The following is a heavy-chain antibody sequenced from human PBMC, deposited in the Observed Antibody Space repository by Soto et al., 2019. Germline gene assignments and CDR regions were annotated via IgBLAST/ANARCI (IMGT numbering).Heavy chain of an antibody. CDR3: ARLGGYVSVGYYYLWDS. CDR2: INHSGST. Sequence: SETLSLTCRVSDGSMNSDSSYRGWIRQPPGRGLEWIGVINHSGSTYHNLSLKGRVTMSVDASRNQFSLKLTSMTAADTAVYYCARLGGYVSVGYYYLWDSWGQGTLVNRLL. CDR1: DGSMNSDSSY. V-gene: IGHV4-39*01. D-gene: IGHD3-22*01. J-gene: IGHJ4*02.